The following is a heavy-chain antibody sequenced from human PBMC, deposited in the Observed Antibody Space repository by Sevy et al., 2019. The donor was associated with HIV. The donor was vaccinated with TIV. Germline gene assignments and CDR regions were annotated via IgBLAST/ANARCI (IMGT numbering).Heavy chain of an antibody. D-gene: IGHD5-18*01. CDR1: GYTFTSYG. Sequence: ASVKVSCKASGYTFTSYGISWVRQAPGQGLEWMGWNSAYNGNTNYAQKLQGRVTMTTDTSTSTAYMELRSLRSDDTAVYYCAGDNRGYSYGYKGYWGQGTLVTVSS. J-gene: IGHJ4*02. CDR3: AGDNRGYSYGYKGY. V-gene: IGHV1-18*04. CDR2: NSAYNGNT.